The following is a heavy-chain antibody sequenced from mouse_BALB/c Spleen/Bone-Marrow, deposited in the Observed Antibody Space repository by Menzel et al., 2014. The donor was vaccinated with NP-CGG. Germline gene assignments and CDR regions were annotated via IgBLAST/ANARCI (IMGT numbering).Heavy chain of an antibody. CDR2: INPSNGRT. J-gene: IGHJ2*01. V-gene: IGHV1S81*02. CDR3: ARPYYGRYFDY. CDR1: GYTFTSYW. D-gene: IGHD1-2*01. Sequence: QVHVKQSGAELVKPGASVKLSCKASGYTFTSYWMHWVKQWPGQGLEWIGEINPSNGRTNYNEKFKSKATLTGDKSSSTAYMQLSSLTSEDSAIYYCARPYYGRYFDYWGQGTTLTVSS.